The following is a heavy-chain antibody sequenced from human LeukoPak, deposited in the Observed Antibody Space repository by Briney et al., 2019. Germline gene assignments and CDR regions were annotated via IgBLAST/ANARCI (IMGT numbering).Heavy chain of an antibody. CDR1: GGSISSYY. J-gene: IGHJ5*02. Sequence: SETLSLTCTVSGGSISSYYRSWIRQPPGKGLEWIGYIYYSGSTKYNPSLKSRVTISVDTSTNQFSLKLSSVTAADTAVYYCAGAVDYGTRGGTWFDPWGQGTLVTVSS. V-gene: IGHV4-59*01. D-gene: IGHD4-17*01. CDR3: AGAVDYGTRGGTWFDP. CDR2: IYYSGST.